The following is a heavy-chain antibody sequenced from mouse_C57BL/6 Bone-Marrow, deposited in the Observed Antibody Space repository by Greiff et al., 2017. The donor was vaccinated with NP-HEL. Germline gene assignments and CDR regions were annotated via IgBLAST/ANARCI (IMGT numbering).Heavy chain of an antibody. V-gene: IGHV14-4*01. CDR2: IDPENGDT. CDR3: TVDDHFDY. CDR1: GFNIKDDY. D-gene: IGHD2-3*01. Sequence: VQLKQSGAELVRPGASVKLSCTASGFNIKDDYLHWVKQRPEQGLEWIGWIDPENGDTEYASKFQGKATITADTSSNTAYLQLSSLTSEDTAVYYCTVDDHFDYWGQGTTLTVSS. J-gene: IGHJ2*01.